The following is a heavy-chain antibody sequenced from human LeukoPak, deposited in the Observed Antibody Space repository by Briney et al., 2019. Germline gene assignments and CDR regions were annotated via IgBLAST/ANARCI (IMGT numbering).Heavy chain of an antibody. D-gene: IGHD2-15*01. CDR3: ARARLGYCSGGSCYGMDV. J-gene: IGHJ6*02. CDR2: ISGSGGST. Sequence: GGSLRLSCAASGFTFSSYAMSWVRQAPGKGLEWVSAISGSGGSTYYADSVKGRFTISRDNSKNTLYLQMNSLRAEDTAVYYCARARLGYCSGGSCYGMDVWGQGTTVTVSS. CDR1: GFTFSSYA. V-gene: IGHV3-23*01.